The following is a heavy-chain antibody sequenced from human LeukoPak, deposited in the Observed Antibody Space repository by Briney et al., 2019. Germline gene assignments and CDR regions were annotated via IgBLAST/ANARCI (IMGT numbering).Heavy chain of an antibody. CDR3: ATGAYCDH. CDR1: GFTFSTYD. Sequence: PGGSLRLSCAASGFTFSTYDMNWGRQAPGKGLEWVAFIRYDGNNKNYADSVKGRFTISRDNSENTLYLQMNGLRAEDTAIYFCATGAYCDHWGQGTLVTVSS. J-gene: IGHJ4*02. CDR2: IRYDGNNK. V-gene: IGHV3-30*02.